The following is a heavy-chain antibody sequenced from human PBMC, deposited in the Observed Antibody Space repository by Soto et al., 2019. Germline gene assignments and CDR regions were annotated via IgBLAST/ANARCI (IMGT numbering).Heavy chain of an antibody. J-gene: IGHJ4*02. CDR3: ARDGTALFDY. CDR1: GFTFSSYS. V-gene: IGHV3-21*01. CDR2: ISSSSSYI. D-gene: IGHD1-1*01. Sequence: GGSLRLSCAASGFTFSSYSMNWVRQAPGKGLEWVSSISSSSSYIYYADSVKGRFTISRDNAKNSLYLQMNSLRAEDTAVYYCARDGTALFDYWAREPWSPSPQ.